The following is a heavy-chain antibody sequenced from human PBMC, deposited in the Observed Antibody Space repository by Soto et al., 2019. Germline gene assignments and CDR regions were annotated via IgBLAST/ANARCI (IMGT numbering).Heavy chain of an antibody. V-gene: IGHV4-59*01. CDR3: ARWPTNYYDSSGYYDY. D-gene: IGHD3-22*01. CDR1: GGSISSYY. CDR2: IYYSGST. J-gene: IGHJ4*02. Sequence: SDTLSLTCTVSGGSISSYYWSWIRQPPGKGLEWIGYIYYSGSTNYNPSLKSRVTISVDTSKNQFSLKLSSVTAADTAVYYCARWPTNYYDSSGYYDYWGQGTLVTVSS.